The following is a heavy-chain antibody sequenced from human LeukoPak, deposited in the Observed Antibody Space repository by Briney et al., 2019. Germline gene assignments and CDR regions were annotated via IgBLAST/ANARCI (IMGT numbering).Heavy chain of an antibody. J-gene: IGHJ3*02. Sequence: GGSLRLSCVASGFTFSDYYMHWVRQAPGKGLVWVSHMNRDGSITDYADSVKGRFTISRDNAKNTLYLQTNRLRAEDTAVYYCGRGGVVAAIDIWGQGTMVTVSS. CDR2: MNRDGSIT. V-gene: IGHV3-74*01. CDR1: GFTFSDYY. D-gene: IGHD2-21*01. CDR3: GRGGVVAAIDI.